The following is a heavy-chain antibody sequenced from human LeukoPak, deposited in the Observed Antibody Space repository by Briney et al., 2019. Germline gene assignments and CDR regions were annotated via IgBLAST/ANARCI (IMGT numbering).Heavy chain of an antibody. V-gene: IGHV3-21*01. CDR3: ARDRYYYDSSGYSH. CDR2: ISSSSSYI. CDR1: GFTFSSYS. D-gene: IGHD3-22*01. J-gene: IGHJ4*02. Sequence: PGGSLRLSCAASGFTFSSYSMNWVRQAPGKGLEWVSSISSSSSYIYYADSVKGRFTISRDNAKNSLYLQMNSLRAEDTAVYHCARDRYYYDSSGYSHWGQGTLVTVSS.